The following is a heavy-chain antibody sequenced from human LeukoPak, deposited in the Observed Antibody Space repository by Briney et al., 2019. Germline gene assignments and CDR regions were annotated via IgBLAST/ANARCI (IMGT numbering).Heavy chain of an antibody. CDR2: IYYSGST. CDR1: GGSISSYY. J-gene: IGHJ5*02. Sequence: SETLSLTCTVSGGSISSYYWSWIRQPPGKGLEWIGYIYYSGSTNYNPSLKSRVTISVDTSKNQFSLKLSSVTAADTAVYYCARLLGIGDWFDPWVQGTLVTVSS. D-gene: IGHD2-21*01. V-gene: IGHV4-59*08. CDR3: ARLLGIGDWFDP.